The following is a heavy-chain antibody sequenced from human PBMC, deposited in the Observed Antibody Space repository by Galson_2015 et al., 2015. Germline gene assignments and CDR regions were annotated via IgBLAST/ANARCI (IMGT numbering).Heavy chain of an antibody. CDR3: ASLGVSGDRVDY. Sequence: SETLSLTCTVSGGSISTTTYYWGWIRQPPGKGLEWIGSIYYSGSTFYNPSFRSRVTISVDTPKNQFSLKLSSVTASDTAVYFCASLGVSGDRVDYWGPGTLVTVSS. D-gene: IGHD2-15*01. CDR1: GGSISTTTYY. CDR2: IYYSGST. J-gene: IGHJ4*02. V-gene: IGHV4-39*01.